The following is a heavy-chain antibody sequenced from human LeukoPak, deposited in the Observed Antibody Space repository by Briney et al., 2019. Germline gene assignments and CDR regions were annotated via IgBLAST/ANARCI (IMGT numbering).Heavy chain of an antibody. J-gene: IGHJ4*02. Sequence: GGSLRLSCSASGFTFSSYAMHWVRQAPGKGLEYVSAISSNGGSTYYADSVKGRFTISRDNSKNTLYLQMSSLRAEDTAVYYCVKGYSGYDSNFDYWGQGTLVTVSS. D-gene: IGHD5-12*01. CDR2: ISSNGGST. CDR3: VKGYSGYDSNFDY. V-gene: IGHV3-64D*06. CDR1: GFTFSSYA.